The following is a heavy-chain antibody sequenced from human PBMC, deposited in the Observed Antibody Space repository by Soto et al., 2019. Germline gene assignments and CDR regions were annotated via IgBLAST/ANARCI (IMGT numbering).Heavy chain of an antibody. CDR1: GYSFSDYW. J-gene: IGHJ6*02. CDR3: TRTVGVMYYYYNGMDV. D-gene: IGHD1-26*01. Sequence: EVQLVQSGAEVKKPGESLRISCKGSGYSFSDYWIGWVGQMPGKGLEWVALIHPADSDTRYSPSFQGQVTTSVDKSINTAYLQVSSLKASDTATYYCTRTVGVMYYYYNGMDVWGQGTTVTVSS. CDR2: IHPADSDT. V-gene: IGHV5-51*03.